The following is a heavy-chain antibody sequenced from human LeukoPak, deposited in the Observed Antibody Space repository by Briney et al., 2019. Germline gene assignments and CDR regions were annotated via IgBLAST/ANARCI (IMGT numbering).Heavy chain of an antibody. CDR2: ISYSGLT. V-gene: IGHV4-39*01. J-gene: IGHJ4*02. Sequence: SEALSLTCTVSGGSISTTSFFWGWTRHPPGKGLEWIGSISYSGLTYDNASVKTRLTISVDTSKNQFALNLSSVTAADTAVYYCERHFSPDARYFSIDYWGQGTLVTVSS. CDR3: ERHFSPDARYFSIDY. D-gene: IGHD3-9*01. CDR1: GGSISTTSFF.